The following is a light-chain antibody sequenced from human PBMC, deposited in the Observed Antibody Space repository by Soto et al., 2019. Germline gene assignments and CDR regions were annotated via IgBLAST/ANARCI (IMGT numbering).Light chain of an antibody. CDR3: QQLNSYPRLFT. Sequence: DIPLTQSPSFLSASVGDRVTITCRASQGISSYLAWYQQKPGKAPKLLIYAASTLQSGVPSRFSGSGSGTEFTLTISSLQPEDFATYYCQQLNSYPRLFTFGPGTKVDIK. J-gene: IGKJ3*01. CDR1: QGISSY. V-gene: IGKV1-9*01. CDR2: AAS.